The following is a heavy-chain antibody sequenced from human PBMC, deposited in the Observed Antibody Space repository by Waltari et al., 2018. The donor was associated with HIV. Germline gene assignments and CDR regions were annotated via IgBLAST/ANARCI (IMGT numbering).Heavy chain of an antibody. J-gene: IGHJ4*02. CDR2: MSSSGSTI. V-gene: IGHV3-48*03. Sequence: EVQVVESGGGLVQPGGSLRLSCVASGFTFSTYEMNWVRQAPGKGLEWVSYMSSSGSTIYYADAVKGRFTISRDNAKNSLYLQMNSLRAEDTAVYFCARDGSSYYGLDYWGRGTLVTVSS. CDR1: GFTFSTYE. CDR3: ARDGSSYYGLDY. D-gene: IGHD1-26*01.